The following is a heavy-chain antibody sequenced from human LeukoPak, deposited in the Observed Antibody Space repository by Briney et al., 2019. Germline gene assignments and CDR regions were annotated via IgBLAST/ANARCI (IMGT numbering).Heavy chain of an antibody. CDR2: ISYDGSNK. CDR3: ARWGRVEMATMDIGLLAFDI. Sequence: GGSLRLSCAASGFTFSSYAMHWVRQAPGKGLEWVAVISYDGSNKYYADSVKGRFTISRDNSKNTLYLQMNSLRAEDTAVYYCARWGRVEMATMDIGLLAFDIWGQGTMVTVSS. J-gene: IGHJ3*02. V-gene: IGHV3-30*04. D-gene: IGHD2-2*03. CDR1: GFTFSSYA.